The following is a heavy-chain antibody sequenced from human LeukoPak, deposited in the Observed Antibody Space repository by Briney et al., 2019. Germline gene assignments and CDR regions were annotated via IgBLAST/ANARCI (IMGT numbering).Heavy chain of an antibody. V-gene: IGHV4-39*01. Sequence: KASETLSPTCTVSGGSISSSSYYWGWIRQPPGKGLEWIGSIYYSGSTYYNPSLKSRVTISVDTSKNQFSLKLSSVTAADTAVYYCARQVYSGYDKPDYWGQGTLVTVSS. CDR2: IYYSGST. D-gene: IGHD5-12*01. J-gene: IGHJ4*02. CDR3: ARQVYSGYDKPDY. CDR1: GGSISSSSYY.